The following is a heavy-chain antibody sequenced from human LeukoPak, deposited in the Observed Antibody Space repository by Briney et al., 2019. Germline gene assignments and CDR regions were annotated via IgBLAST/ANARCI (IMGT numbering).Heavy chain of an antibody. CDR3: ASDPQGDYGDRQAFDI. V-gene: IGHV3-21*01. Sequence: PGGSLRLSCAASGFTFSSYSMNWVRQAPGKGLEWVSSISSSSSYIYYADSVKGRFTISRDNAKNSLYLQMNSLRAEDTAVYYCASDPQGDYGDRQAFDIWGQGTMVTVSS. D-gene: IGHD4-17*01. CDR2: ISSSSSYI. CDR1: GFTFSSYS. J-gene: IGHJ3*02.